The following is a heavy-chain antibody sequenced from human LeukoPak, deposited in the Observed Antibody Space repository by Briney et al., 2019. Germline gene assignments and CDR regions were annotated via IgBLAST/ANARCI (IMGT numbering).Heavy chain of an antibody. J-gene: IGHJ2*01. CDR3: ARGAIAGYFDL. CDR2: MNPNSGNT. V-gene: IGHV1-8*01. CDR1: GYTLTELS. Sequence: ASVKVSCKVSGYTLTELSMHWVRQAPGKGLEWMGWMNPNSGNTGYAQKFQGRVTMTRNTSISTAYMELSSLRSEDTAVYYCARGAIAGYFDLWGRGTLVTVSS.